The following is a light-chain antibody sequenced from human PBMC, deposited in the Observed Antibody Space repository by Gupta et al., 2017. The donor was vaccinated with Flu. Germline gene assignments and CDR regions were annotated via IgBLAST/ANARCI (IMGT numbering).Light chain of an antibody. CDR3: CAQAGSIVV. V-gene: IGLV2-23*01. CDR2: EGT. CDR1: SSDVGSYNL. J-gene: IGLJ2*01. Sequence: SALPQPASVSGSPGQSITIPCIVTSSDVGSYNLVSWYQQHPGKALKRLMYEGTKRPSGVPNRFSGSKSGNTASLTISGVQAEDEYYYYCCAQAGSIVVFGGGTKLTVL.